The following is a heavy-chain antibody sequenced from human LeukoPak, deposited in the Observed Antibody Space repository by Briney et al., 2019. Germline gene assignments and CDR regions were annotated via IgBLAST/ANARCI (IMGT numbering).Heavy chain of an antibody. CDR2: IYYSGST. CDR1: GGSVSSGSYY. J-gene: IGHJ4*02. CDR3: ASTYYDYVWGSYRSTNSPWYFDY. D-gene: IGHD3-16*02. V-gene: IGHV4-61*01. Sequence: SETLSLTCTVSGGSVSSGSYYWSWIRQPPGKGLEWIGYIYYSGSTNYNPSLKSRVTISVDTSKNQFSLKLSSVTAADTAVYYCASTYYDYVWGSYRSTNSPWYFDYWGQGTLVTVSS.